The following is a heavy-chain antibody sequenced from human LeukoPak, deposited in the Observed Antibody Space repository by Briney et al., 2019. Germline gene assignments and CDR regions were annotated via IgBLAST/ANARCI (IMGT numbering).Heavy chain of an antibody. CDR2: IIPIFGIA. J-gene: IGHJ4*02. D-gene: IGHD3-16*02. Sequence: EASVKVSCTASGGTFSSYAISWVRQAPGQGLEWMGRIIPIFGIANYAQKFQGRVTITADKSTSTAYMELSSLRSEDTAVYYCARAGLGELSLFDYWGQGTLVTVSS. CDR1: GGTFSSYA. V-gene: IGHV1-69*04. CDR3: ARAGLGELSLFDY.